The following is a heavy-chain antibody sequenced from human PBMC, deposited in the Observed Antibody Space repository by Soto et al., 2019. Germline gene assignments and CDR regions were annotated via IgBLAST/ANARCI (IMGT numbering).Heavy chain of an antibody. CDR3: ASVPRGIGRYYYYYGMDV. CDR2: IYYSGST. D-gene: IGHD3-16*01. J-gene: IGHJ6*02. V-gene: IGHV4-31*03. Sequence: SSETLSLTCTVSGGSISSGGYYWSWIRQHPGKGLEWIGYIYYSGSTYYNPSLKSRVTISVDTSKNQFSLKLSSVTAADTAVYYCASVPRGIGRYYYYYGMDVWGQGTTVTVSS. CDR1: GGSISSGGYY.